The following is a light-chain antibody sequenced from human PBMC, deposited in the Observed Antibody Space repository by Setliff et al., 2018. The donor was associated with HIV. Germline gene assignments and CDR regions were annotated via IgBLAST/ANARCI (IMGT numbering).Light chain of an antibody. V-gene: IGLV2-14*03. CDR2: DVS. J-gene: IGLJ1*01. Sequence: QSVLAQPASVSGSPGQSITISCSGSSSDVGGYNHVSWYQQHPGKAPKVMIYDVSNRPLGVSNRFSGSKSDNTASLTISGLQAEDEADYFCCSYTSRNTDVFGTGTRSPS. CDR3: CSYTSRNTDV. CDR1: SSDVGGYNH.